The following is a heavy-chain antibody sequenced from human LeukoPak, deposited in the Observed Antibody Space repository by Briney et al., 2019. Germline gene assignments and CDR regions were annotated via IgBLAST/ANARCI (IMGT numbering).Heavy chain of an antibody. CDR1: GFPFSSFG. CDR2: MSYEGSNK. CDR3: AKGDVPTDYFDY. Sequence: GKSLRLSCAASGFPFSSFGMHWVRQAPGKGLEWVALMSYEGSNKHYADFVKGRFTISRDNSKNTLYLQMSSLRPEDTAVYYCAKGDVPTDYFDYWGQGTLVTVSS. J-gene: IGHJ4*02. V-gene: IGHV3-30*18.